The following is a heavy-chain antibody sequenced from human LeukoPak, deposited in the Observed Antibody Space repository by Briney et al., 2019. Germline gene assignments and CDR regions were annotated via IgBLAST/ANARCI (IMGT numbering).Heavy chain of an antibody. J-gene: IGHJ5*02. CDR1: GYTFTGYY. CDR2: INPNSGDT. Sequence: GASVKVSCKASGYTFTGYYMHWVRQAPGQGLEWMGWINPNSGDTNYAQHFQGRVTMTRDTSISTAYMELSRLRSDDTAVYYCARDRRSYQLLSFGGYWFDPWGQGTLVTVSS. V-gene: IGHV1-2*02. CDR3: ARDRRSYQLLSFGGYWFDP. D-gene: IGHD2-2*01.